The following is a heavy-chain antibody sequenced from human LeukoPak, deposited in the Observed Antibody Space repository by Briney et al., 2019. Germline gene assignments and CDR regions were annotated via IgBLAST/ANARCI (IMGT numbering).Heavy chain of an antibody. D-gene: IGHD3-9*01. V-gene: IGHV3-7*01. CDR1: GSTFSSYW. J-gene: IGHJ5*02. CDR3: ARNGYFEGWFDP. Sequence: GGSLRLSCAASGSTFSSYWMSWVRQAPGKGLEWVANIKQDGSEKYYVDSVKGRFTISRDNAKNSLYLQMNSLRAEDTAVYYCARNGYFEGWFDPWGQGTLVTVSS. CDR2: IKQDGSEK.